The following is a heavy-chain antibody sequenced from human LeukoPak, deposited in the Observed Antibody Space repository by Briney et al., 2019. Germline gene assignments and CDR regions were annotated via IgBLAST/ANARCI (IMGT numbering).Heavy chain of an antibody. CDR2: IYHSGST. Sequence: SSETLFLTCTVSGYSISSGYYWGWIRQPPGKGLEWIGSIYHSGSTYYNPSLKSRVTISVDTSKNQFSLKLSSVTAADTAVYYCARHAILHYYDSSGYVWFDPWGQGTLVTVSS. D-gene: IGHD3-22*01. CDR1: GYSISSGYY. CDR3: ARHAILHYYDSSGYVWFDP. V-gene: IGHV4-38-2*02. J-gene: IGHJ5*02.